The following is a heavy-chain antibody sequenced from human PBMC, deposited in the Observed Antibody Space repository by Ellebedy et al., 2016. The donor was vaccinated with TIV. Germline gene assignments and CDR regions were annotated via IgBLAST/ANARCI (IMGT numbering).Heavy chain of an antibody. CDR3: ARDKSHGGSGYDWGLDY. CDR2: TSYDGSNE. D-gene: IGHD3-22*01. Sequence: PGGSLRLSCAASGFTFSTYAVHWVRQAPGKGLEWVAVTSYDGSNEYYADSVKGRFTISRDNSNSTLFLQMISLRPEDTAVYYCARDKSHGGSGYDWGLDYWGQGTLVTVSS. J-gene: IGHJ4*02. V-gene: IGHV3-30*04. CDR1: GFTFSTYA.